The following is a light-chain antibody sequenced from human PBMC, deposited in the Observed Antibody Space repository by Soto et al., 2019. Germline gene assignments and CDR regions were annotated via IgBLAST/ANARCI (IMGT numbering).Light chain of an antibody. Sequence: QSVLTQPPSVSAAPGQKVTISCSGSSSNIGNNYVSWYQQVPGTAPKLLIFDNNKRLSVIPDRFSGSKSGTSATLGITGLQTGDEADYYCEAWDDSLTTVLFGGGTKVTVL. V-gene: IGLV1-51*01. CDR2: DNN. J-gene: IGLJ2*01. CDR1: SSNIGNNY. CDR3: EAWDDSLTTVL.